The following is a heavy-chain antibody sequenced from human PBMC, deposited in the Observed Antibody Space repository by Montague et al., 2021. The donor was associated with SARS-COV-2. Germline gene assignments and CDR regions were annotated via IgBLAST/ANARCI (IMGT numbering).Heavy chain of an antibody. D-gene: IGHD6-13*01. CDR2: ISGSGGRT. Sequence: SLRLSCAASEFTFSSYAMSWVRQAPGKGLEWASAISGSGGRTYYADSVKGRFTLSRDNSKNTLYLQMNSLRAEDTAVYYCAKAAFGSSSYFDYWGQGTLVTVSS. CDR3: AKAAFGSSSYFDY. V-gene: IGHV3-23*01. CDR1: EFTFSSYA. J-gene: IGHJ4*02.